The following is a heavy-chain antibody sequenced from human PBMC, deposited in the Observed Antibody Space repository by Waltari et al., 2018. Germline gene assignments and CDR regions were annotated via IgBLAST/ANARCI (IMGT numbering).Heavy chain of an antibody. Sequence: QVQLQESGPGLVKPSQTLALTCTVSGGSISPANAYWSWVRHHPGKGLGWLGYIFYTGGAHFTPSLKSRLSISVDTSKNQISLELSSVTAADTAIYYCASMGYGGYGNAFGLWGQGTVVTVSS. D-gene: IGHD5-12*01. V-gene: IGHV4-31*03. J-gene: IGHJ3*01. CDR1: GGSISPANAY. CDR2: IFYTGGA. CDR3: ASMGYGGYGNAFGL.